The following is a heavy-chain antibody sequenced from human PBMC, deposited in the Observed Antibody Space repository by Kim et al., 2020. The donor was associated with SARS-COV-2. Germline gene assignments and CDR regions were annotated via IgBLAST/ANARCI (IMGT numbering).Heavy chain of an antibody. J-gene: IGHJ6*02. V-gene: IGHV1-2*06. CDR2: INVDSGGT. CDR1: RYTXXGHY. CDR3: ARGTTAAASNNMDV. D-gene: IGHD6-25*01. Sequence: ASVKVSCKASRYTXXGHYIHWVRQAPGQGLEWMGRINVDSGGTNYAQKFQGRVTLTRDTSISTAYMELNSLRSDDTAVFYCARGTTAAASNNMDVWGQGTTVTASS.